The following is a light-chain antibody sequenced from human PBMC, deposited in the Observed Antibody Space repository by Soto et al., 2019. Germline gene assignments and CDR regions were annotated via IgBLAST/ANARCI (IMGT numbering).Light chain of an antibody. CDR2: GAS. J-gene: IGKJ3*01. CDR1: QRISSNY. Sequence: IVLTQSPGTLSLSPGERATLSCRASQRISSNYLAWYQQKPGQAPRLLIYGASSRATGIPDRFSGSGSGTDFTLTITRLEPEDFAVYYCQQSAGSPTGFTFDPGTTVQIK. V-gene: IGKV3-20*01. CDR3: QQSAGSPTGFT.